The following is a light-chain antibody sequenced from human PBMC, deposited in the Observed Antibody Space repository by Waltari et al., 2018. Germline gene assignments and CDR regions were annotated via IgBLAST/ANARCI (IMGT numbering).Light chain of an antibody. CDR1: QDISIY. Sequence: DIQMTQSPSSMSASVGDRVSITCQATQDISIYLSWYQQKPGKAPKVLIYDASNLETGVPSRFTGSRSGTDFTFTISSLQPEDIATYYCQQYKDLPRTFGQGTKVEI. CDR2: DAS. V-gene: IGKV1-33*01. CDR3: QQYKDLPRT. J-gene: IGKJ1*01.